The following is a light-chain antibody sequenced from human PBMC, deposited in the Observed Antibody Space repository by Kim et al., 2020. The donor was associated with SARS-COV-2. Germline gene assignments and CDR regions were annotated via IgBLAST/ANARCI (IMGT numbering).Light chain of an antibody. CDR1: SLRSYY. Sequence: SSELTQDPAVSVALGQTVRTTCQGDSLRSYYASWYQQKPGQAAVLVIYGKNNRPSGIPDRFSASSSGNTDSLTITGAQAEDEADHYCNSRDSSGNLYVFGTGTKVT. CDR3: NSRDSSGNLYV. CDR2: GKN. J-gene: IGLJ1*01. V-gene: IGLV3-19*01.